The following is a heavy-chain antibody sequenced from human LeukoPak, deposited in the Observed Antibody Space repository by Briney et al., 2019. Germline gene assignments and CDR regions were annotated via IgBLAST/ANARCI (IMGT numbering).Heavy chain of an antibody. CDR3: ARDSRRLSFDY. V-gene: IGHV3-21*01. J-gene: IGHJ4*02. CDR2: ISSSSSYI. CDR1: GFTFNSYS. D-gene: IGHD2-21*01. Sequence: EGSLRLSCAASGFTFNSYSMNWVRQAPGKGLEWVSSISSSSSYIYYADSVKGRFTISRDNAKNSLYLQMNSLRAEDTAVYYCARDSRRLSFDYWGQGTLVTVSS.